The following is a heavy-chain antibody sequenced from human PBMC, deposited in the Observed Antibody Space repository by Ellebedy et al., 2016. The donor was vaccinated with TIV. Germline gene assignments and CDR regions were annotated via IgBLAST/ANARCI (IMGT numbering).Heavy chain of an antibody. Sequence: GESLKISCVASGFSFSSYWMSWVRQVPGEGPEWVANIKQDGSEKYYVDSVKGRFTISRDNAKNSLFLEMCSLRVDDTAVYYCVRDKIEGATTLDYWGQGTLVTISA. V-gene: IGHV3-7*03. J-gene: IGHJ4*02. CDR1: GFSFSSYW. D-gene: IGHD1-26*01. CDR2: IKQDGSEK. CDR3: VRDKIEGATTLDY.